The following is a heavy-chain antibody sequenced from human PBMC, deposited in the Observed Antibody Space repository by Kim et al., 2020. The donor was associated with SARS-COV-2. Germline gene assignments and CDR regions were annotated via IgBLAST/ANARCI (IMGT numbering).Heavy chain of an antibody. CDR2: IVVGSGNT. V-gene: IGHV1-58*02. CDR3: AADLGVRGVITAGYYGMDV. D-gene: IGHD3-10*01. J-gene: IGHJ6*02. Sequence: SVKVSCKASGFTFTSSAMQWVRQARGQRLEWIGWIVVGSGNTNYAQKFQERVTITRDMSTSTAYMELSSLRSEDTAVYYCAADLGVRGVITAGYYGMDVWGQGTTVTVSS. CDR1: GFTFTSSA.